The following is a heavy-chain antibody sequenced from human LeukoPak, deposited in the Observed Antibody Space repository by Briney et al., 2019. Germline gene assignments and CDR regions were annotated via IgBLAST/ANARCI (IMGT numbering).Heavy chain of an antibody. CDR3: AKGDRSSSAWSHY. D-gene: IGHD6-19*01. V-gene: IGHV3-23*01. J-gene: IGHJ4*02. CDR2: ISGSGGST. Sequence: GGSLRLSCAASEFTFSSYAMSWVRQAPGKGMEWVSGISGSGGSTYYADSVKGRFTVSRDNSKNTLFLQINSLRAEDTAVYHCAKGDRSSSAWSHYWGQGTLVTVSS. CDR1: EFTFSSYA.